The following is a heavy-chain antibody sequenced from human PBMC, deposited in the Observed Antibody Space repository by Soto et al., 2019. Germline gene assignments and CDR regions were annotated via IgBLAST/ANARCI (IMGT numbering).Heavy chain of an antibody. V-gene: IGHV1-2*02. J-gene: IGHJ4*02. CDR3: ARDRYDSTAPTDY. CDR1: GYTFTGYY. Sequence: ALVKVSCKASGYTFTGYYMHWVRQAPGQGLEWMGWINPNSGGTNYAQKFQGRVTMTRDTSISTAYMELSRLRSDDTAVYYCARDRYDSTAPTDYWGQGTLVTVSS. D-gene: IGHD3-22*01. CDR2: INPNSGGT.